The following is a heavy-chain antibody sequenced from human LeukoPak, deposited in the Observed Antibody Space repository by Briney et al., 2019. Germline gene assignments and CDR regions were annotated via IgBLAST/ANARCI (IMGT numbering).Heavy chain of an antibody. CDR2: ISGSGGST. CDR3: GRVGCTGGNCKPYAYYATDV. V-gene: IGHV3-23*01. D-gene: IGHD2-15*01. J-gene: IGHJ6*02. Sequence: GGSLRLSCAASGFTFSSYGMTWVRQAPGKGLEWVSAISGSGGSTYYADSVKGRSTISRDNSKNMLYLQMNSLRAEDTAVYYCGRVGCTGGNCKPYAYYATDVWGQGTTVTVSS. CDR1: GFTFSSYG.